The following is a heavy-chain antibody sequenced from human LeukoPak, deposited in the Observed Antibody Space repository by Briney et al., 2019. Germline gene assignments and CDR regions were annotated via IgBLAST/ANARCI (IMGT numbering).Heavy chain of an antibody. CDR3: ARDLYYYDSSGYAY. D-gene: IGHD3-22*01. CDR2: IRQDGSEK. V-gene: IGHV3-7*04. CDR1: GFTFSSYW. Sequence: PGGSLRLSCAASGFTFSSYWMSWVRQAPGKGLEWVANIRQDGSEKYYVDSVKGRFTISRDNAKNSLYLQTNSLRAEDTAVYYCARDLYYYDSSGYAYWGQGTLVTVSS. J-gene: IGHJ4*02.